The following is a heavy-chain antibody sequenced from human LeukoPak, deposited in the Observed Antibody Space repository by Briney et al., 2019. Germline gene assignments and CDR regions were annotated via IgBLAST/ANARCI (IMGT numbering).Heavy chain of an antibody. Sequence: ASVKVSCKVSGYTCTELSMHWVRQAPGKGLEWMGGFDPEDGETIYAQKFQGRVTMTEDTSTDTAYMELSSLRSEDTAVYYCAAASGSYFAPFDYWGQGTLVTVSS. J-gene: IGHJ4*02. D-gene: IGHD1-26*01. CDR2: FDPEDGET. V-gene: IGHV1-24*01. CDR3: AAASGSYFAPFDY. CDR1: GYTCTELS.